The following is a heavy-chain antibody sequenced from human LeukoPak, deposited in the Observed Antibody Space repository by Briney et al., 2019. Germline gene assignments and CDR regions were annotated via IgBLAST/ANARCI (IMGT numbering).Heavy chain of an antibody. V-gene: IGHV3-30-3*01. CDR3: ARDSRDVLWFGELLF. D-gene: IGHD3-10*01. CDR2: ISYDGSNK. J-gene: IGHJ4*02. Sequence: PGGSLRLSCAASGFIFTNYFMSWVRQAPGKGLEWVAVISYDGSNKYYADSVKGRFTISRDNSKNTLYLQMNSLRAEDTAVYYCARDSRDVLWFGELLFWGQGTLVTVSS. CDR1: GFIFTNYF.